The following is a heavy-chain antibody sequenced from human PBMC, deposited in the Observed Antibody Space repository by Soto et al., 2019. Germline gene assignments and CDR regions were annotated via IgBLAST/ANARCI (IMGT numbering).Heavy chain of an antibody. CDR1: GFTFSSYG. CDR3: AKDSKDGSSWSNY. V-gene: IGHV3-30*18. D-gene: IGHD6-13*01. J-gene: IGHJ4*02. Sequence: GSLRLSCAASGFTFSSYGMHWVRQAPGKGLEWVAVISYDGSNKYYADSVKGRFTISRDNSKNTLYLQMNSLRAEDTAVYYCAKDSKDGSSWSNYWGQGTLVTVSS. CDR2: ISYDGSNK.